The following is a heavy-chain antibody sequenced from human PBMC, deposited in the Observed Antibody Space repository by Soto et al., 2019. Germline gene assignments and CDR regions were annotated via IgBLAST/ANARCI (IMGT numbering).Heavy chain of an antibody. D-gene: IGHD1-26*01. Sequence: EVQLVESGGGLVQPGRSLRLSCAASGFTFDDYAMHWVRQTPGEGLEWVSAIDWNSGSIAYADSVQGRVTISRDNAENSLYLQMNSLRPEDTALYFLTKSRGSSFTYYGMDGWGQGPTVTVSS. J-gene: IGHJ6*02. CDR3: TKSRGSSFTYYGMDG. V-gene: IGHV3-9*01. CDR1: GFTFDDYA. CDR2: IDWNSGSI.